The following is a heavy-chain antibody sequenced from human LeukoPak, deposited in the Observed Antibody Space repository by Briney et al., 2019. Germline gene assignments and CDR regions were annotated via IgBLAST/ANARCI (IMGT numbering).Heavy chain of an antibody. J-gene: IGHJ6*03. Sequence: GGSLRPSCAASGSTFDDYGMSWVRQAPGKGLEWVSGIDWNGGSTDYADSVKGRFTISRDNGKNSLYLQMNRLRAEDTALYYCVREHYTDYMDGWGKGTTVAVSS. CDR3: VREHYTDYMDG. CDR1: GSTFDDYG. V-gene: IGHV3-20*04. D-gene: IGHD3-10*01. CDR2: IDWNGGST.